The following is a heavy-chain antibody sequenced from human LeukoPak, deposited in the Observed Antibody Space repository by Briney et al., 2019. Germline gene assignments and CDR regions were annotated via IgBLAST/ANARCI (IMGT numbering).Heavy chain of an antibody. J-gene: IGHJ4*02. D-gene: IGHD2-2*01. CDR1: GFTFSSYA. CDR2: ISYDGSNK. V-gene: IGHV3-30*04. Sequence: GGSLRLSCAASGFTFSSYAMHWVRQAPGKGLEWVAVISYDGSNKYYADSVKGRFTISRDNSKNTLYLQMNSLRAEDTAVYYCAASLPNIVVVPATKGPFGYWGQGALVTVSS. CDR3: AASLPNIVVVPATKGPFGY.